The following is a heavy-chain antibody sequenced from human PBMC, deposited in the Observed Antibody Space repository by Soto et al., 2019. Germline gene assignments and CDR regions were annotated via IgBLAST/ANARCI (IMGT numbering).Heavy chain of an antibody. CDR2: XXHXXSX. J-gene: IGHJ4*02. CDR1: GGSFSGYY. D-gene: IGHD6-19*01. V-gene: IGHV4-34*01. CDR3: ARGSIAVAVTPPLDY. Sequence: PSETLSLTCAVYGGSFSGYYWSWIRQPPGKGLEYXGEXXHXXSXTXXXSXXXRLTISVDTSKNQFSLKLSYVTAADTALYYCARGSIAVAVTPPLDYWGQGTLVTVSS.